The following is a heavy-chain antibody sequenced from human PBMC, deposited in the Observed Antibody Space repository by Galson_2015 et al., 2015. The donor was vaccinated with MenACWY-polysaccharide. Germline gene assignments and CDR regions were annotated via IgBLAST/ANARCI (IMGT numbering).Heavy chain of an antibody. J-gene: IGHJ6*02. CDR2: ISGSSSSI. CDR3: ARDPRRDAANWGMDV. D-gene: IGHD1-1*01. Sequence: SLRLSCAASGFSFSSYSMNWVRQAPGKGLEWVSSISGSSSSIYYADSLKGRSTISRDNAKNSLYLQMNSLRADAPAVYYRARDPRRDAANWGMDVWGQGTTVTVSS. V-gene: IGHV3-21*01. CDR1: GFSFSSYS.